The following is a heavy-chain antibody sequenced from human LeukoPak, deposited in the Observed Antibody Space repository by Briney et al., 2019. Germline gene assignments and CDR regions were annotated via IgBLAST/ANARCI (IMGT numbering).Heavy chain of an antibody. CDR1: GGSISSSSYY. CDR2: IYYSGST. D-gene: IGHD6-19*01. CDR3: ARHTPYSSGWYFDY. J-gene: IGHJ4*01. Sequence: PSETLSLTCTVSGGSISSSSYYWGWIRQPPGKGLEWIGSIYYSGSTYYNPSLKSRVTISVDTSKNQFSLKLSSVTAADTAVYYCARHTPYSSGWYFDYWGHGTLVTVSS. V-gene: IGHV4-39*01.